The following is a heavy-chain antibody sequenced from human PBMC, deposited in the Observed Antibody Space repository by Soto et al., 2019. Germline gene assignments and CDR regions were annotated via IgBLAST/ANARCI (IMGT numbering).Heavy chain of an antibody. CDR3: ARDLDGDGSFLWWFDP. J-gene: IGHJ5*02. Sequence: PSETLSLTCTVSGGSISSGDYYWSWIRQPPGKGLEWIGYIYYSGSTYYNPSLKSRVTISVDTSKNQFSLKLSSVTAADTAVYYCARDLDGDGSFLWWFDPWGQGTLVTVSS. V-gene: IGHV4-30-4*01. CDR1: GGSISSGDYY. D-gene: IGHD3-10*01. CDR2: IYYSGST.